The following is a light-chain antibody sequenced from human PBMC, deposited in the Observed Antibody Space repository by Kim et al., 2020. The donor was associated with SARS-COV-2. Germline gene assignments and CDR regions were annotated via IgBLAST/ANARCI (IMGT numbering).Light chain of an antibody. CDR1: GSINSN. CDR2: RAS. J-gene: IGKJ4*01. V-gene: IGKV3-15*01. Sequence: SPGERATLSCRTNGSINSNLAWYQQKPGQAPRLLIYRASTRATGIPARFSGSGSGKEFTLTISSLQSEDFALYYCQQYNDWPPLTFGGGTKLEI. CDR3: QQYNDWPPLT.